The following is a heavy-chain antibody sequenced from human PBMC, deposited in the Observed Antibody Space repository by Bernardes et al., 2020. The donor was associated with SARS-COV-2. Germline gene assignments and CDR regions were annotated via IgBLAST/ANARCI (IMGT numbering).Heavy chain of an antibody. CDR1: GDSITSNY. CDR3: ARGYAYYYDTTGNYPYVSFDV. D-gene: IGHD3-22*01. J-gene: IGHJ3*01. Sequence: TLSLTFSVSGDSITSNYWGWIRQPPGKGLEWIGDIYFTGRTNYNPSLKSRVTISVATSKKVFSLNLRSVAAADTAVYYCARGYAYYYDTTGNYPYVSFDVWGQGTTVTVSS. V-gene: IGHV4-59*01. CDR2: IYFTGRT.